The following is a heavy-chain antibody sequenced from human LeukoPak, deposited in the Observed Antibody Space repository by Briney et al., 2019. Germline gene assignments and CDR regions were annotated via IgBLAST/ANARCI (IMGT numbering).Heavy chain of an antibody. V-gene: IGHV4-30-4*01. CDR3: ARGSGSDPWPIFDP. D-gene: IGHD3-10*01. CDR2: ISYSGNT. Sequence: TSETLSLTCAVFGASINSGDTYWTWIRQPPGKGLEWIGFISYSGNTYYNPSLQSRVIISIDTSKNRFSLELASVTAADTAVYFCARGSGSDPWPIFDPWGQGTLVTVSS. J-gene: IGHJ5*02. CDR1: GASINSGDTY.